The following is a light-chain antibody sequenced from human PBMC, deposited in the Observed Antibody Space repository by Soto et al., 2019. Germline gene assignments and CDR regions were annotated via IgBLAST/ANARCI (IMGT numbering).Light chain of an antibody. Sequence: EIVLTQSPGTLSLSPGESATLSCRASQSFDSRYLTWYQQKPGQAPRLLIYGASIRATGVPDRFSGSGSGTDFTLTISRLEPEDFAVYYCQQYGDSPPWTFGQGTKLDIK. V-gene: IGKV3-20*01. CDR3: QQYGDSPPWT. CDR2: GAS. J-gene: IGKJ2*02. CDR1: QSFDSRY.